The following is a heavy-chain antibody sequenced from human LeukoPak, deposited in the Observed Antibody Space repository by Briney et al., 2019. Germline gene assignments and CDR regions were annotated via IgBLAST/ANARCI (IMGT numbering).Heavy chain of an antibody. D-gene: IGHD3-22*01. Sequence: ASVKVSCKASGYTFTSYGISWVRQAPGQGLEWMGWISAYNGNTNYAQKLQGRVTMTTDTSTSTAYMELRSLRSDDTAVYHCARVRGTNYYDSSGYYSGYWGQGTLVTVSS. J-gene: IGHJ4*02. CDR2: ISAYNGNT. V-gene: IGHV1-18*01. CDR1: GYTFTSYG. CDR3: ARVRGTNYYDSSGYYSGY.